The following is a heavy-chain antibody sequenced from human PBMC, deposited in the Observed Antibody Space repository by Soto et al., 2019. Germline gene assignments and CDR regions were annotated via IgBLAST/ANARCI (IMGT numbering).Heavy chain of an antibody. CDR3: ARVESSGWYPHY. D-gene: IGHD6-19*01. Sequence: SETLCLTCTVSCGSIIGYYCSRVRQPPGKGLEWIGYIYYSGTTNYNPSLKSRVTMSVDTSKNQFSLNLKSVTAADTAVYYCARVESSGWYPHYWGQGTLVTVSS. J-gene: IGHJ4*02. V-gene: IGHV4-59*01. CDR1: CGSIIGYY. CDR2: IYYSGTT.